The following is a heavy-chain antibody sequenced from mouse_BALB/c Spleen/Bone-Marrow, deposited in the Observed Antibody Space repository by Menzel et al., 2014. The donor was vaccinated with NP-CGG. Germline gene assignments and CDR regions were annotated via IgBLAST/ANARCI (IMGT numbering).Heavy chain of an antibody. CDR1: GYTFTSYT. J-gene: IGHJ4*01. CDR3: TRRSLLSDYYSMDY. D-gene: IGHD2-10*01. V-gene: IGHV1-4*01. CDR2: INPSSGYT. Sequence: VKLMESGAELARPGASVKMSCKASGYTFTSYTMHWVKQRPGQGLEWIGYINPSSGYTNYNQKFKDKATLTADKSSSTAYMQLSSLTSEDSAVYYCTRRSLLSDYYSMDYWGQGTSVTVSS.